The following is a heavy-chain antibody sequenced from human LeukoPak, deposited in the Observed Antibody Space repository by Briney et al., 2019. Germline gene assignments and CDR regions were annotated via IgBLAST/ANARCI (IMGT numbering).Heavy chain of an antibody. CDR1: GGSFSGYY. V-gene: IGHV4-34*01. CDR3: ARAVTRYSSFGY. D-gene: IGHD6-19*01. CDR2: INHSGST. Sequence: SETLSLTCAVYGGSFSGYYWSWIRQPPGKGLGWIGEINHSGSTNYNPSLKSRVTISVDTSKNQFSLKLNSVTAADTAVYYCARAVTRYSSFGYWGQGTPVTVSS. J-gene: IGHJ4*02.